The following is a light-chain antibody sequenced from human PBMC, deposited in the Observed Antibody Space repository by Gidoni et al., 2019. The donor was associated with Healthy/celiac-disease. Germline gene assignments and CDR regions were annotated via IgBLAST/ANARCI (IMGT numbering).Light chain of an antibody. V-gene: IGLV2-23*02. J-gene: IGLJ3*02. CDR1: SSDVGSYHL. Sequence: QSALTQPAAVSGSAGQSITISCTGTSSDVGSYHLVSWYQQHPGKAPKLMIYDVSKRPSGVSNRFSGSKSGNTASLTISGLQAEDEADYYCCSYAGSSGWVFGGGTKLTVL. CDR2: DVS. CDR3: CSYAGSSGWV.